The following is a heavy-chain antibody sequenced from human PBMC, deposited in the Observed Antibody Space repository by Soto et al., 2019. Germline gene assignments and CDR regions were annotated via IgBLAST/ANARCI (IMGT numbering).Heavy chain of an antibody. CDR2: IYYSGST. CDR1: GGSISSGDYY. D-gene: IGHD3-3*01. Sequence: SETLSLTCTVSGGSISSGDYYWSWIRQPPGKGLEWIGYIYYSGSTYYNPSLKSRVTISVDTSKNQFSLKLSSVTAADTAVCYCARAGAAYYDFWSGYYPNWFDPWGQGTLVTVSS. J-gene: IGHJ5*02. V-gene: IGHV4-30-4*01. CDR3: ARAGAAYYDFWSGYYPNWFDP.